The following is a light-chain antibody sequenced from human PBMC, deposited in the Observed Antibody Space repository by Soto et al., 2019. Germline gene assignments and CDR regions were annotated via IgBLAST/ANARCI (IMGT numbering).Light chain of an antibody. CDR2: LAS. V-gene: IGKV2-28*01. Sequence: DIVMTQSPLSLPVTPGEPASISCRSSQSLLYSNGHNYLDWYLQRPGQSPQILIYLASNRAAGVPDRFSCSGSGTDFTLKISRVEAEDVGVYYCMQALQTPFTFGPGTKVDIK. CDR3: MQALQTPFT. J-gene: IGKJ3*01. CDR1: QSLLYSNGHNY.